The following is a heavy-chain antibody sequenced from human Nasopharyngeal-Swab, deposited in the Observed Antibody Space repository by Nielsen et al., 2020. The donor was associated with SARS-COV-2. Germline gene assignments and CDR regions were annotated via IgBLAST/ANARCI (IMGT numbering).Heavy chain of an antibody. CDR3: ARGQGPRHYYDSSGYHYDVLGRGYYFDY. Sequence: WIRQPPGKGLEWIGEINHSGSTNYNPSLKSRVTIPVDTSKNQFSLKLSSVTAADTAVYYCARGQGPRHYYDSSGYHYDVLGRGYYFDYWGQGTLVTVSS. V-gene: IGHV4-34*01. J-gene: IGHJ4*02. CDR2: INHSGST. D-gene: IGHD3-22*01.